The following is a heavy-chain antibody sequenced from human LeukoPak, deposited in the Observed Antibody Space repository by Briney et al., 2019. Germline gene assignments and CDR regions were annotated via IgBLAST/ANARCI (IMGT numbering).Heavy chain of an antibody. V-gene: IGHV4-34*01. J-gene: IGHJ4*02. CDR3: ARGVRGYCTNGVCFHNDY. D-gene: IGHD2-8*01. CDR2: INHSGST. CDR1: GFTFSTYV. Sequence: AGGSLRLSCAASGFTFSTYVMSWIRQPPGKGLEWIGEINHSGSTNYNPSLKSRVTISVDTSKNQFSLKLSSVTAADTAVYYCARGVRGYCTNGVCFHNDYWGQGTLVTVSS.